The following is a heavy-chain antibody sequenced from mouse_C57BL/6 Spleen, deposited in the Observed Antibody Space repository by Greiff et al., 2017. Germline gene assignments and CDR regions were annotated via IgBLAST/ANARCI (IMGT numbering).Heavy chain of an antibody. Sequence: QVQLQQSGPELVKPGASVKISCKASGYAFSSSWMNWVKQRPGKGLEWIGRIYPGDGDTNYNGKFKGKATLTADKSSSTAYMQLSSLTSEDSAVYFCAGTYYSNSWFAYWGQGTLVTVSA. CDR2: IYPGDGDT. CDR3: AGTYYSNSWFAY. J-gene: IGHJ3*01. V-gene: IGHV1-82*01. D-gene: IGHD2-5*01. CDR1: GYAFSSSW.